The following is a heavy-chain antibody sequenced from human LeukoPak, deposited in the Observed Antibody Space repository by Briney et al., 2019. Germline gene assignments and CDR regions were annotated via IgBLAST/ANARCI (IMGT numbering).Heavy chain of an antibody. J-gene: IGHJ6*03. CDR2: ISSSGSTI. CDR1: GFTFSSYE. D-gene: IGHD4-17*01. CDR3: ARYDYGDYEDYFYYMDV. V-gene: IGHV3-48*03. Sequence: PGGSLRLSCAASGFTFSSYEMNWVRQAPGKGLEWVSYISSSGSTIYYADSVKGRFTISRDNAKNSLYLQMDGLRAEDTAVYYCARYDYGDYEDYFYYMDVWGKGTAVSVSS.